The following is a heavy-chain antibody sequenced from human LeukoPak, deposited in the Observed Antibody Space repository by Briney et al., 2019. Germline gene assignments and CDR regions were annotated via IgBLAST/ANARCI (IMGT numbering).Heavy chain of an antibody. CDR1: GYSFSDYW. Sequence: GESLKISCKGSGYSFSDYWIGWVRQMPGKGLEWMGIIYPGDSDIRYIPSFQGQVTISADKSSSTAFLQWSSLKASDTAMYYCASYSSSWYYWGQGTLVTVSS. D-gene: IGHD6-13*01. CDR2: IYPGDSDI. CDR3: ASYSSSWYY. V-gene: IGHV5-51*01. J-gene: IGHJ4*02.